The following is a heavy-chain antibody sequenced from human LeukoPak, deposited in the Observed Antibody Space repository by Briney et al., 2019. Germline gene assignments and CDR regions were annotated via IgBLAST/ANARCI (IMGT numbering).Heavy chain of an antibody. D-gene: IGHD3-3*01. CDR1: GGSISSYY. J-gene: IGHJ4*02. V-gene: IGHV4-34*01. CDR2: INHSGST. CDR3: ARGLLDPNYDFWSGLTDY. Sequence: PSETLSLTCTVSGGSISSYYWSWIRQPPGKGLEWIGEINHSGSTNYNPSLKSRVTISVDTSKNQFSLKLSSVTAADTAVYYCARGLLDPNYDFWSGLTDYWGQGTLVTVSS.